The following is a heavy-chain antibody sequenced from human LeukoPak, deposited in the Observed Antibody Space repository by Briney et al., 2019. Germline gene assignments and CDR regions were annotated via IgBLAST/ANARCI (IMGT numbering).Heavy chain of an antibody. CDR2: IKQDGSEK. Sequence: GGSLRLSCAASGFTSSSYWMSWVRQAPGKGLEWVANIKQDGSEKYYVDSVKGRFTISRDNAKNSLYLQMNSLRAEDTAVYYCARALEVLRYFDWLFPFDYWGQGTLVTVSS. V-gene: IGHV3-7*01. CDR3: ARALEVLRYFDWLFPFDY. CDR1: GFTSSSYW. J-gene: IGHJ4*02. D-gene: IGHD3-9*01.